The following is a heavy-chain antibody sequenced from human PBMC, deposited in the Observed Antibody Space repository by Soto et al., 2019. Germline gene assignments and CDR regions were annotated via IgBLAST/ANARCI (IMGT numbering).Heavy chain of an antibody. J-gene: IGHJ3*02. CDR2: INPNSGGT. V-gene: IGHV1-2*04. CDR1: GYTFTGYY. CDR3: ARDRGIAAAGTLHDAFDI. D-gene: IGHD6-13*01. Sequence: ASVKGSCKASGYTFTGYYMHWVRQAPGQGLEWMGWINPNSGGTNYAQKFQGWVTMTRDTSISTAYMELSRLRSDDTAVYYCARDRGIAAAGTLHDAFDIWGQGTMVTVSS.